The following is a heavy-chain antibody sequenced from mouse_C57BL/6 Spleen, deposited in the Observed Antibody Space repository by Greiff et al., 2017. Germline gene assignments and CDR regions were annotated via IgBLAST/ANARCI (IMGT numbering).Heavy chain of an antibody. D-gene: IGHD4-1*02. V-gene: IGHV3-6*01. CDR3: ARSQLAYYFDY. J-gene: IGHJ2*01. CDR1: GYSITSGYY. CDR2: ISYDGSN. Sequence: ESGPGLVKPSQSLSLTCSVTGYSITSGYYWNWIRQFPGNKLEWMGYISYDGSNNYNPSLKNRISITRDTSKNQFFLKLNSVTTEDTATYYCARSQLAYYFDYWGQGTTLTVSS.